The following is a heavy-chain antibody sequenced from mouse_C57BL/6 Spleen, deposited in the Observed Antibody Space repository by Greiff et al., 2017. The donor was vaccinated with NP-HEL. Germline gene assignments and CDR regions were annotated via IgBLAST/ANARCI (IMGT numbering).Heavy chain of an antibody. CDR1: GYTFTSYW. CDR3: AIGPNVSGYYYAMDY. V-gene: IGHV1-69*01. J-gene: IGHJ4*01. CDR2: IDPSDSYT. D-gene: IGHD3-1*01. Sequence: VQLQQSGAELVMPGASVKLSCKASGYTFTSYWMHWVKQRPGQGLEWIGEIDPSDSYTNYNQKFKGKSTLTVDKSSSTAYMQLSSLTSEDSAVYYCAIGPNVSGYYYAMDYWGQGTSVTVSS.